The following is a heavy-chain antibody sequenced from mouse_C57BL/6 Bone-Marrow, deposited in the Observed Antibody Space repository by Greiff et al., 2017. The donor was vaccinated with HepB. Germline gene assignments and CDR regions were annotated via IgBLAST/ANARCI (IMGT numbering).Heavy chain of an antibody. CDR3: ASRGGYGGYYAMDY. J-gene: IGHJ4*01. Sequence: VQLKESGPGLVAPSQRLSITCTVSGFSFTSYAISWVRQPPGKGLEWLGVIWTGGGTNYNSALKSRLSISKDNSKSQVFLKMNSLQTDDTARYYCASRGGYGGYYAMDYWGQGTSVTVSS. CDR2: IWTGGGT. CDR1: GFSFTSYA. D-gene: IGHD2-2*01. V-gene: IGHV2-9-1*01.